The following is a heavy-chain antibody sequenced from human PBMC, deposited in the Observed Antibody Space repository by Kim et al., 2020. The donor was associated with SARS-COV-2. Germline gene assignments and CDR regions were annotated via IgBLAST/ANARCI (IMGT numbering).Heavy chain of an antibody. D-gene: IGHD5-18*01. J-gene: IGHJ6*02. CDR2: IYHSGST. CDR1: GGSISSSNW. Sequence: SETLSLTCAVSGGSISSSNWWSWVRQPPGKGLEWIGEIYHSGSTNYNPSLKSRVTISVDKSKNQFSLKLSSVTAADTAVYYCARIRVSYGMYYYGMDVWGQGTTVTVSS. CDR3: ARIRVSYGMYYYGMDV. V-gene: IGHV4-4*02.